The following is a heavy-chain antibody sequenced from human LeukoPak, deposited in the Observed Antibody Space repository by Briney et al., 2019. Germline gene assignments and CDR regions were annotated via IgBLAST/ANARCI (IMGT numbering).Heavy chain of an antibody. V-gene: IGHV4-30-2*01. CDR2: IYHSGST. CDR3: AREIAAADTALSDY. Sequence: SETLSLTCTVSGGSISSGGYYWSWIRQPPGKGLEWIGCIYHSGSTYYNPSLKSRVTISVDRSKNQFSLKLSSVTAADTAVYYCAREIAAADTALSDYWGQGTLVTVSS. CDR1: GGSISSGGYY. D-gene: IGHD6-13*01. J-gene: IGHJ4*02.